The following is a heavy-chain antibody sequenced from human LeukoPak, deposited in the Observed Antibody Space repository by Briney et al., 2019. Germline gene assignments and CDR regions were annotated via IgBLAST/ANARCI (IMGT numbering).Heavy chain of an antibody. CDR2: IYYSGST. D-gene: IGHD6-19*01. Sequence: LETLSLTCTLSGGSISSSSYYWGWVRQPPGKGMEWVGSIYYSGSTYYNPSLKSRVTISVHTSKNQSSLKLSSVTAADTAVYFWARDTIVVAGTYYYYMDVWGKGTTVTVSS. V-gene: IGHV4-39*07. CDR1: GGSISSSSYY. CDR3: ARDTIVVAGTYYYYMDV. J-gene: IGHJ6*03.